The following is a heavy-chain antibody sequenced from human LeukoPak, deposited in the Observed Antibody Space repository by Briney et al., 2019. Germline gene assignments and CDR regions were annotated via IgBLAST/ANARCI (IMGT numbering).Heavy chain of an antibody. Sequence: GGSLRLSCAASGFTFSSYAMSWVRQAPGKGLEWVSGMSGSGGSTYYADSVKGRFTISRDNSKNTLYPQMNTLRAEDTAVYYCAKDREYSYVYDAFDIWGQGTLVTVSS. V-gene: IGHV3-23*01. CDR1: GFTFSSYA. J-gene: IGHJ3*02. D-gene: IGHD3-16*01. CDR2: MSGSGGST. CDR3: AKDREYSYVYDAFDI.